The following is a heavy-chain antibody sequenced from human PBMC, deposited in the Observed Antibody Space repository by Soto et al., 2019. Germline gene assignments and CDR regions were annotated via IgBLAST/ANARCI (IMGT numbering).Heavy chain of an antibody. CDR3: ARRGGATDRAGWYYGMDV. Sequence: QVQLVQSGAEVKKPGSSVKVSCKASGGTFSSYAISWVRQAPGQGLEWMGGIIPIFGTANYAQKFHGRVTITADESTSTAYMELSSLRSEDTAVYYCARRGGATDRAGWYYGMDVWGQGTTVTVSS. CDR1: GGTFSSYA. CDR2: IIPIFGTA. V-gene: IGHV1-69*12. J-gene: IGHJ6*02. D-gene: IGHD1-26*01.